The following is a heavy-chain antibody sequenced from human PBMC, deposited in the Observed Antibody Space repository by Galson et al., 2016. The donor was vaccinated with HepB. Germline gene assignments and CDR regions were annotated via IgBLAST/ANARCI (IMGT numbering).Heavy chain of an antibody. Sequence: SVKVSCKASGGTFSTSAIIWVRQAPGQGLEWMGGIIPIFSVANYAQKFQDRVTITADKSTSTAYMELSGLRSEDTAVYYCARDGIVATITGNLDYWGQGTLVTVSS. CDR2: IIPIFSVA. CDR1: GGTFSTSA. V-gene: IGHV1-69*10. J-gene: IGHJ4*02. D-gene: IGHD5-12*01. CDR3: ARDGIVATITGNLDY.